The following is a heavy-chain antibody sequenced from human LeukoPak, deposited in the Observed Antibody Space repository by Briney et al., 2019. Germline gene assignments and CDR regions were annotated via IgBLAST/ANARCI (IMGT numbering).Heavy chain of an antibody. Sequence: GASVKVSCKASGYTFTSYDINWVRQATGQGLEWTGWMNPNSGNTGYAQKFQGRVTMTRNTSISTAYMELSSLRSEDTAVYYCARGSLAAREARGGWFDPWGQGTLVTVSS. V-gene: IGHV1-8*01. CDR2: MNPNSGNT. CDR1: GYTFTSYD. CDR3: ARGSLAAREARGGWFDP. J-gene: IGHJ5*02. D-gene: IGHD6-6*01.